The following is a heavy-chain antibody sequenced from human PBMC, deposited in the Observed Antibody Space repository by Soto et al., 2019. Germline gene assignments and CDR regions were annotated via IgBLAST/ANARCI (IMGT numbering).Heavy chain of an antibody. D-gene: IGHD1-26*01. V-gene: IGHV1-69*01. CDR2: ISPIFGTA. J-gene: IGHJ3*02. CDR1: GGTFSSYA. CDR3: ARGVVESGRPPADAFDI. Sequence: QVQLVQSGAEVNKPGFSVKVSCKASGGTFSSYAISWVRQAPGQGLDWMGWISPIFGTANYAQTFQGRVTSTADESTSTAFKARSSPRSDDTAGDYGARGVVESGRPPADAFDIWGQGTMVTVSS.